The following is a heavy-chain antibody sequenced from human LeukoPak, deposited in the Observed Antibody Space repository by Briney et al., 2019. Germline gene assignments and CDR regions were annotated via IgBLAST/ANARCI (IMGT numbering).Heavy chain of an antibody. CDR1: GFTFSSYW. CDR2: IKQDGSEK. V-gene: IGHV3-7*01. D-gene: IGHD5-18*01. Sequence: GGSLRLSCAASGFTFSSYWMSWVRQAPGKGLEWVANIKQDGSEKYYVDSVKGRFTISRDNAKNSLYLQINSLRAEATAVYYGARDGPNKWIQQWTAVYYYYGMDVWVQGTTVTVSS. CDR3: ARDGPNKWIQQWTAVYYYYGMDV. J-gene: IGHJ6*02.